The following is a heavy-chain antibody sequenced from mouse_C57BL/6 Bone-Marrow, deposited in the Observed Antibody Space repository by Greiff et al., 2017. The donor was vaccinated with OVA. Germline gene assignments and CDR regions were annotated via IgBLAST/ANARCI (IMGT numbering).Heavy chain of an antibody. Sequence: EVQLQQSGPVLVKPGASVKMSCKASGYTFTDYYMNWVKQSHGKSLEWIGVINPYNGGTSYNQKFKGKATLTVDKSSSTAYMELNSLTSEDSAVYYCARATTAFMDYWGQGTSVTVSS. V-gene: IGHV1-19*01. D-gene: IGHD1-2*01. CDR3: ARATTAFMDY. CDR1: GYTFTDYY. J-gene: IGHJ4*01. CDR2: INPYNGGT.